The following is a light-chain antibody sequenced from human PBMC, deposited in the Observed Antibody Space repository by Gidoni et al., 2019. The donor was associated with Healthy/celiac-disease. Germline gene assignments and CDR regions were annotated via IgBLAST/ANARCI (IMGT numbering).Light chain of an antibody. Sequence: EVVLTQSPDTLSLSPGERATLSCRASQSGSSSYLAWYQQKPGQAPRLLIYGASSRATGIPDRFSGSGSGTDFTLTISRLEPEDFAVYYCQQYGSSPRTFGQGTKVEIK. CDR2: GAS. V-gene: IGKV3-20*01. CDR1: QSGSSSY. J-gene: IGKJ1*01. CDR3: QQYGSSPRT.